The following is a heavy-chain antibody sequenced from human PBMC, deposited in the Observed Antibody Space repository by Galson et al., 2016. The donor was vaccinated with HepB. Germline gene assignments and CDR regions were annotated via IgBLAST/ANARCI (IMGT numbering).Heavy chain of an antibody. D-gene: IGHD3-10*01. Sequence: SLRLSCAASGFTFSSYSMNWVRQAPGKGLEWVSYIRGSSSTIYYADSVKGRFTISRDNRKNTLYLQMNSLTIDDTAVYYCGKDWGSLWESSGKGMDVWDQGATVIVSS. CDR1: GFTFSSYS. CDR2: IRGSSSTI. CDR3: GKDWGSLWESSGKGMDV. J-gene: IGHJ6*02. V-gene: IGHV3-48*04.